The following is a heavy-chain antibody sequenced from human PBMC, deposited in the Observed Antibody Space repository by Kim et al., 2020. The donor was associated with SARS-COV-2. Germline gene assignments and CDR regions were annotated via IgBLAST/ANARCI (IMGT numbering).Heavy chain of an antibody. CDR3: ERHDNDWDDPFHY. CDR1: GHNFTNYW. J-gene: IGHJ4*02. CDR2: IYPGDSDT. Sequence: GESLKISCKGSGHNFTNYWIGWVRQMPGKGLEWMGIIYPGDSDTTYSPSFEGQVTISADKSISTAYLQWNSLKASDTAMYYCERHDNDWDDPFHYWGQGTLVTVSS. D-gene: IGHD1-1*01. V-gene: IGHV5-51*01.